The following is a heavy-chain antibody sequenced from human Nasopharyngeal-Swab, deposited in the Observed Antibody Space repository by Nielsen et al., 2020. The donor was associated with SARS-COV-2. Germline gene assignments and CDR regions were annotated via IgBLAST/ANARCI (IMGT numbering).Heavy chain of an antibody. V-gene: IGHV3-23*01. Sequence: GGSLRLSCAASGFTFTNQAMSWVRQGPGRGLEWVSSISGSGSGTYYANSVRGRFTISRDNSNNTLFLQMSNLRAGDTAKYYCAKHLTVTTRTLYYWGQGTLVTVSS. CDR2: ISGSGSGT. CDR1: GFTFTNQA. CDR3: AKHLTVTTRTLYY. D-gene: IGHD4-17*01. J-gene: IGHJ4*02.